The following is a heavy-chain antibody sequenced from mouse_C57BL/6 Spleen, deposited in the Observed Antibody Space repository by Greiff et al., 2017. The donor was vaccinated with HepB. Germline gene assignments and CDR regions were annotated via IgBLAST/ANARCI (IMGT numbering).Heavy chain of an antibody. CDR3: ARDGNFYAMDY. D-gene: IGHD2-1*01. CDR1: GFNIKDYY. CDR2: IDPEDGET. Sequence: EVQLQQSGAELVKPGASVKLSCTASGFNIKDYYMHWVKQRTEQGLEWIGRIDPEDGETKYAPKFPGKATITADTSSNTAYLQLSSLTSEDTAVYYCARDGNFYAMDYWGQGTSVTVSS. V-gene: IGHV14-2*01. J-gene: IGHJ4*01.